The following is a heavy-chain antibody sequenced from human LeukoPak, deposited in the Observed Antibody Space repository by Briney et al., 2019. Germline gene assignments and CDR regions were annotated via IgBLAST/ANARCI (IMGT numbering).Heavy chain of an antibody. J-gene: IGHJ5*02. Sequence: GGSLRLSCAASGFTFSSYSMNWVRQAPGKGLEWVSSISSSSSYIYYADSVKGRFTISRDNAKNSLYLQMNSLRAEDTAVYYCARESKQQLEDPPVFDPWGQGTLVTVSS. V-gene: IGHV3-21*01. CDR2: ISSSSSYI. CDR3: ARESKQQLEDPPVFDP. D-gene: IGHD6-13*01. CDR1: GFTFSSYS.